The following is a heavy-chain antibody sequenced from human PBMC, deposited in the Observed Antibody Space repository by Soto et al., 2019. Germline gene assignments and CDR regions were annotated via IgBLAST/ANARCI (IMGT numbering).Heavy chain of an antibody. CDR1: GFTFSSYA. D-gene: IGHD6-13*01. CDR3: SFLEDIAAEGTGGG. CDR2: ISGSGGST. Sequence: EVQLLESGGGLVQPGGSLRLSCAASGFTFSSYAMSWVRQAPGKGLEWVSAISGSGGSTYYADSVKGRFTISRDNSKNTLYLKMNSLRAEDTAVYYCSFLEDIAAEGTGGGWGQGTLVTVSS. J-gene: IGHJ4*02. V-gene: IGHV3-23*01.